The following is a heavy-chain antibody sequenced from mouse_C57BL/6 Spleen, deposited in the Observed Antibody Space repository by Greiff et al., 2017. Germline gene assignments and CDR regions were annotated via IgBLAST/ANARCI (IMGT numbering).Heavy chain of an antibody. CDR1: GYTFTSYW. D-gene: IGHD1-1*01. CDR3: ASILRSYYFDD. V-gene: IGHV1-74*01. Sequence: QVQLQQPGAELVKPGASVKVSCKASGYTFTSYWMHWVKQRPGQGLEWIGRIHPSDSDTNYNQKFKGKATLTVDKSSSTAYMQLSSLTSEDAAVYYCASILRSYYFDDWGKGTTLTVSS. CDR2: IHPSDSDT. J-gene: IGHJ2*01.